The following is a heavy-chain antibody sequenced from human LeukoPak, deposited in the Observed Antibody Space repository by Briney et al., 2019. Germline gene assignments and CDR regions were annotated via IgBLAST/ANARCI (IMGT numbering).Heavy chain of an antibody. CDR1: GYSISSGYY. D-gene: IGHD2-2*01. V-gene: IGHV4-38-2*01. CDR3: ARRNIVVVPAAPHYYYYYYMDV. J-gene: IGHJ6*03. CDR2: IYHSGST. Sequence: SATLSLTCAVSGYSISSGYYWGWIRQPPGKGLEWIGSIYHSGSTYYNPSLQSRVTISVDTSKNQLSLKLSSVTAAAADVYYCARRNIVVVPAAPHYYYYYYMDVWGKGTTVTVSS.